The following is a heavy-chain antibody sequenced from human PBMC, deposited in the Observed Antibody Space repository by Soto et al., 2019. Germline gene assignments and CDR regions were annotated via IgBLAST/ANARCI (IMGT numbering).Heavy chain of an antibody. D-gene: IGHD3-22*01. J-gene: IGHJ5*02. CDR2: GGT. Sequence: GGTNYNPSLKSRVTISVDTSKSQFSLRLSSVTAADTAIYYCATSSSDNSDYTDHWGQGTLVTVSS. V-gene: IGHV4-59*01. CDR3: ATSSSDNSDYTDH.